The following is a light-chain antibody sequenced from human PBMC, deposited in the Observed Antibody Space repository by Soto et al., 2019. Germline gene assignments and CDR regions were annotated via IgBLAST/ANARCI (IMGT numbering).Light chain of an antibody. Sequence: EIVLTQSPGTLSLSPGERGTLSCRASQSVSNNYLAWYQQKPGQAPRLLIYGASNRATGIPDRFSGSGSGTVFTLTIGSLEPEDSAVYYCQQRSNWPITFGQGTRLEIK. CDR1: QSVSNNY. V-gene: IGKV3D-20*02. CDR2: GAS. J-gene: IGKJ5*01. CDR3: QQRSNWPIT.